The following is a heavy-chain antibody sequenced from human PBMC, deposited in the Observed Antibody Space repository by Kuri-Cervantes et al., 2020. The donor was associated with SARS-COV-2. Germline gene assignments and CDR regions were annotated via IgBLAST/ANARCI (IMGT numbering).Heavy chain of an antibody. CDR3: ARETELYCSSTSCHPYNWFDP. Sequence: ASVKVSCKASGYTFTGYYMHWVRQAPGQGLEWMGWINPNSGGTNYAQKFQGRVTMTRDTSISTAYMDLSRLRSDDTAVYYCARETELYCSSTSCHPYNWFDPWGQGTRVTVSS. CDR2: INPNSGGT. V-gene: IGHV1-2*02. D-gene: IGHD2-2*01. CDR1: GYTFTGYY. J-gene: IGHJ5*02.